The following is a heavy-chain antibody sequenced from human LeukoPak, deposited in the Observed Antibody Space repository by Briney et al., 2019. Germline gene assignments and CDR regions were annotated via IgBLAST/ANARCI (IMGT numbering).Heavy chain of an antibody. D-gene: IGHD3-22*01. V-gene: IGHV4-31*03. J-gene: IGHJ4*02. CDR3: ARILNYYDTSGPIFDY. CDR2: IYYSGST. CDR1: GGSISSGGYY. Sequence: PSETLSLTCTVSGGSISSGGYYWSWIRQHPGKGLEWIGYIYYSGSTYYNPSLKSRVTISVDTSKNQFSLKLSSVTAADTAVYYCARILNYYDTSGPIFDYWGQGTLVTVSS.